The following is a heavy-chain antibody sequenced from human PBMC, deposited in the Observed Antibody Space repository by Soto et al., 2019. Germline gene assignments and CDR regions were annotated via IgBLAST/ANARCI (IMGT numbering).Heavy chain of an antibody. J-gene: IGHJ6*02. CDR1: GFTFSRYW. Sequence: EVQLVESGGGLVLPGGSLRLSCAASGFTFSRYWMHWVRQAPGKGLVWVSRISSYGSDTHYGDSVKGRSTISRDNAKNTLYLKMNSLRADDTAVYYCASNYAYAEGYYWYGIDVWGQGTTVTVSS. CDR3: ASNYAYAEGYYWYGIDV. CDR2: ISSYGSDT. D-gene: IGHD3-16*01. V-gene: IGHV3-74*01.